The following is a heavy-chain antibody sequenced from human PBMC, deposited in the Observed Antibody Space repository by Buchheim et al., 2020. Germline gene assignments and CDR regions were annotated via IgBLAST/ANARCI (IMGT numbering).Heavy chain of an antibody. CDR3: VRYYGDYSLDY. V-gene: IGHV3-30-3*01. J-gene: IGHJ4*02. Sequence: QVQLVESGGGVVQPGRSLRLSCAASGFAFSSYAMHWVRQASGKGLEWVTVISYDGSNKYYADSVKGRFTISRDNSKKTLYLQMNSLRAEDTAVYYCVRYYGDYSLDYWGQGTL. CDR2: ISYDGSNK. CDR1: GFAFSSYA. D-gene: IGHD4-17*01.